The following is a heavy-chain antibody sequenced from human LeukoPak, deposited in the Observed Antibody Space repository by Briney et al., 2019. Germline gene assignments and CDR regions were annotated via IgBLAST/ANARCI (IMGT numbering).Heavy chain of an antibody. CDR2: IYYSGST. D-gene: IGHD2/OR15-2a*01. CDR1: GGSISSGDYY. J-gene: IGHJ4*02. CDR3: ARVPLPGTTGGGY. Sequence: SETLSLTCTVSGGSISSGDYYWSWIRQPPGKGLEWIGYIYYSGSTYYNPSLKSRLTISVDTSKNQFSLKLSSVTAADTAVYYCARVPLPGTTGGGYWGQGTLVTVSS. V-gene: IGHV4-30-4*08.